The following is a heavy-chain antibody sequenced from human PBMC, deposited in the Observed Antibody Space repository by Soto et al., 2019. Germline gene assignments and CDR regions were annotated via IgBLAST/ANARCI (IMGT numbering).Heavy chain of an antibody. Sequence: GGSLRLSCAASGFTFSNYWMAWVRQAPGKGLEWVAYIKQDGSEKFYVDSVKGRFTISRDNAKNSLYLQMNSLRAEDTAVYYCVRDLLDYWGQGTLVTVSS. CDR2: IKQDGSEK. V-gene: IGHV3-7*01. CDR1: GFTFSNYW. CDR3: VRDLLDY. J-gene: IGHJ4*02.